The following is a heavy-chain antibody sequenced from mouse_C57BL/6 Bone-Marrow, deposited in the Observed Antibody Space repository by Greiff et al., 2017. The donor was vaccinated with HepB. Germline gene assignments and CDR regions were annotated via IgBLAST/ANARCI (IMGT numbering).Heavy chain of an antibody. D-gene: IGHD1-1*01. CDR3: ARLYYDGSSYGFAY. Sequence: EVQLQQSGPELVKPGASVKIPCKASGYTFTDYNMDWVKQSHGKSLEWIGDINPNNGGTIYNQKFKGKATLTVDKSSSTAYMELRSLTSEDTAVYYWARLYYDGSSYGFAYWGQGTLVTVSA. J-gene: IGHJ3*01. CDR2: INPNNGGT. V-gene: IGHV1-18*01. CDR1: GYTFTDYN.